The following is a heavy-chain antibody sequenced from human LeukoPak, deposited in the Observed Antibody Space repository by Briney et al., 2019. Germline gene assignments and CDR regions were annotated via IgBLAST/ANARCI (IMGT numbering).Heavy chain of an antibody. V-gene: IGHV5-51*01. CDR2: IYPGDSDT. CDR1: GYSFTSYW. CDR3: ARARYCSGGSCYSMDV. J-gene: IGHJ6*03. D-gene: IGHD2-15*01. Sequence: PGESLKISCKGSGYSFTSYWIGWVRQMSGKGLEWMGIIYPGDSDTRYSPSFQGQVTISADKSISTAYLQWSSLKASDTAMYYCARARYCSGGSCYSMDVWGKGTTVTVSS.